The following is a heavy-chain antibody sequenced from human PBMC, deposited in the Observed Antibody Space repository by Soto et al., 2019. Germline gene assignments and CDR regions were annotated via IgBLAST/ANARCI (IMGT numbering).Heavy chain of an antibody. V-gene: IGHV1-18*01. CDR2: ISAYNGNT. D-gene: IGHD6-13*01. CDR1: GYRFASCC. CDR3: ARGGIAAAGPPPYYYYGMAV. J-gene: IGHJ6*02. Sequence: ASVKVCCRACGYRFASCCIRWLRQAPGQVLEWMGWISAYNGNTNYAQKLPVRVTMTTDTSTSTAYMELRSLRSDDTAVYYCARGGIAAAGPPPYYYYGMAVWGQGTTVTVSS.